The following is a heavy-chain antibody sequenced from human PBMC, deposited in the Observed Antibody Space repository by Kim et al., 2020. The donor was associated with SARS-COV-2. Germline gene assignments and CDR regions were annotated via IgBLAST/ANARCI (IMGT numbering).Heavy chain of an antibody. Sequence: AFIRSESKGATTEYAASVKGRFTISRDDSKSIAYLQMNSLKTEDTAVYYFTRVGYWGQGILVTVS. CDR3: TRVGY. J-gene: IGHJ4*02. CDR2: IRSESKGATT. V-gene: IGHV3-49*02.